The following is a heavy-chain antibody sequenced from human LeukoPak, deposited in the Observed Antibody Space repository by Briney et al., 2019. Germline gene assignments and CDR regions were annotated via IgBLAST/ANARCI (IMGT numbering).Heavy chain of an antibody. Sequence: SETLSLTCAVYGGSFSGYYWSWIRQPPGKGLEWIGEINHSGSTNYNPSLKSRVTISVDTSKNQFSLKLSSVTAADTAVYYCARGKQWLVRRFFDYWVQGTLVTVSS. CDR1: GGSFSGYY. V-gene: IGHV4-34*01. D-gene: IGHD6-19*01. J-gene: IGHJ4*02. CDR3: ARGKQWLVRRFFDY. CDR2: INHSGST.